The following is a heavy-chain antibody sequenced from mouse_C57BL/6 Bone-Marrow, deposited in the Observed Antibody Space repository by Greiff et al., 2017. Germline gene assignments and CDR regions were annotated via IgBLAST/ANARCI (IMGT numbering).Heavy chain of an antibody. V-gene: IGHV5-6*01. CDR3: ARLDY. Sequence: EVQLKESGGDLVKPGGSLKLSCAASGFTFSSYGMSWVRQTPDKRLEWVATISSGGSYTYYPDSVKGRFTISRDNAKNTLYLQMSSLKSEDTAMYYCARLDYWGQGTTLTVSS. CDR2: ISSGGSYT. J-gene: IGHJ2*01. CDR1: GFTFSSYG.